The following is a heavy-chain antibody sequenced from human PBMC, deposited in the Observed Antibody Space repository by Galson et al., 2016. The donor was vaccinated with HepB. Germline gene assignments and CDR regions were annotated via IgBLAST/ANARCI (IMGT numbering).Heavy chain of an antibody. Sequence: ETLSLTCTVSGASISSDYWSWIRQSPEKGLEWIGYIHDSGSTKHNPSLRGRVTISVDTSNNQLSLKLRSVTAADTAAYYCVRHYFGSGSYRFDPWGQGTVVTVSS. CDR1: GASISSDY. CDR2: IHDSGST. J-gene: IGHJ5*02. CDR3: VRHYFGSGSYRFDP. D-gene: IGHD3-10*01. V-gene: IGHV4-59*08.